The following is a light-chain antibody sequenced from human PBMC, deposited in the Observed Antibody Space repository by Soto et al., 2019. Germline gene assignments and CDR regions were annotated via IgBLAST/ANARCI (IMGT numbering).Light chain of an antibody. Sequence: EIVLTQSPGTLSLSPGERATLSCRASQSVSNNYLAWYQQKPGQAPRLLIHGATTRATGIPARFSGSGSGAEGTRASSSGQSGDFAVYCCQQYNNWGGTFGQGTKVDIK. CDR2: GAT. V-gene: IGKV3-15*01. CDR3: QQYNNWGGT. J-gene: IGKJ1*01. CDR1: QSVSNN.